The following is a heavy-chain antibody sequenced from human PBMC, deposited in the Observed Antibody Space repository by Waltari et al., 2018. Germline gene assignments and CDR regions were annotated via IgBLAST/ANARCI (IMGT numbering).Heavy chain of an antibody. CDR1: GLPFSSHW. CDR2: INGDGRST. Sequence: EVKVVESGGGLVQLGGSLRLSCAASGLPFSSHWMHWVRQAPGKGLVWVSRINGDGRSTSYADSVKGRFTISRDNAKNTVYLQMDSLRAEDTAVYYCVSGESGFAIRGQGSLVTVSS. D-gene: IGHD3-3*01. V-gene: IGHV3-74*01. CDR3: VSGESGFAI. J-gene: IGHJ4*02.